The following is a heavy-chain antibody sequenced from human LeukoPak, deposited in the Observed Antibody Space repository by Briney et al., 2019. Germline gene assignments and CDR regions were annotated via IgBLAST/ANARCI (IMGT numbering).Heavy chain of an antibody. Sequence: GASVKVSCKASGGTFSSYAISWVRQAPGQGLEWMGGIIPIFGTANYAQKFQGRVTITADESTSTAYMELSSLRSEDTAVYYCARSMVRGVSNYNWFDPWGQGTLVTVSS. D-gene: IGHD3-10*01. V-gene: IGHV1-69*13. J-gene: IGHJ5*02. CDR2: IIPIFGTA. CDR3: ARSMVRGVSNYNWFDP. CDR1: GGTFSSYA.